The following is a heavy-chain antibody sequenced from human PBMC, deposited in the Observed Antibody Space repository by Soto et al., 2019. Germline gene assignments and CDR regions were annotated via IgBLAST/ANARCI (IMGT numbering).Heavy chain of an antibody. CDR3: ARXKLSDYVWGSYRYHFDY. CDR1: GGSFSCYY. V-gene: IGHV4-34*01. D-gene: IGHD3-16*02. CDR2: INHSGST. Sequence: PSETLSLTCAVYGGSFSCYYWSWIRQPPGKGLEWIGEINHSGSTNYNPSLKGRVTISVDTSKNQFSLKLSSVTAADTAVYYCARXKLSDYVWGSYRYHFDYWGQGTVVTVSS. J-gene: IGHJ4*02.